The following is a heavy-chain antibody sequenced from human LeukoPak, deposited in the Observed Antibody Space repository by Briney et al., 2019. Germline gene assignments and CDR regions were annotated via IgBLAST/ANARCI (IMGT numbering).Heavy chain of an antibody. CDR1: GFTFSSYW. J-gene: IGHJ4*02. V-gene: IGHV3-74*01. D-gene: IGHD3-10*01. CDR2: INSDGSST. Sequence: GGSLRLSCAASGFTFSSYWMRWVRQAPGKGLVWVSRINSDGSSTSYADSVKGRFTISRDNAKNTLYLQMNSLRAEDTAVYYCARLLARGSGTIWGQGTLVTVSS. CDR3: ARLLARGSGTI.